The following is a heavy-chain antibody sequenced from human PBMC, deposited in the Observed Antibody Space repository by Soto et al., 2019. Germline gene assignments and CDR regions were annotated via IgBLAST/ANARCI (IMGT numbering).Heavy chain of an antibody. CDR1: GFTFSSYA. J-gene: IGHJ4*02. CDR2: ISYDGSNK. Sequence: PGGSLRLSCAASGFTFSSYAMHWVRQAPGKGLEWVAVISYDGSNKYYADSVKGRFTISRDNSKNTLYLQMNSLRAEDTAVYYCASDLTYRRDGYNFHYFDYWGQGTLVTVSS. D-gene: IGHD5-12*01. V-gene: IGHV3-30-3*01. CDR3: ASDLTYRRDGYNFHYFDY.